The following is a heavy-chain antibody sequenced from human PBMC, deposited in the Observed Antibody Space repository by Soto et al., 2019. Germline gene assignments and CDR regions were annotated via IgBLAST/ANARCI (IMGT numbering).Heavy chain of an antibody. J-gene: IGHJ3*02. D-gene: IGHD6-19*01. Sequence: GGSLRLSCVASGISFSRSGMHWVRQAPGKGLEWVAVISYDGSRTYYPDSVEGRFSISKDNAENTLYLQMNNLRADDTAVYYCVRVLKSIGWDNDVFDIWGQGTMVTVSS. V-gene: IGHV3-33*08. CDR1: GISFSRSG. CDR2: ISYDGSRT. CDR3: VRVLKSIGWDNDVFDI.